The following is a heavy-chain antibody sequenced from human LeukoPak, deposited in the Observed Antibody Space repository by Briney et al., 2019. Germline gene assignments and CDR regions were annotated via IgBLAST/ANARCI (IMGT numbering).Heavy chain of an antibody. CDR3: ARWGSYGSGSGRWFDP. CDR1: GGTISCFY. J-gene: IGHJ5*02. Sequence: NPSENLSPTATVSGGTISCFYWGWIPQPPGKGTKGIGDIYYSGSTNYNPSLKSRVTISVDTSKNQFSLELSSVTAADTAVYYCARWGSYGSGSGRWFDPWGQGTLVTVSS. CDR2: IYYSGST. V-gene: IGHV4-59*01. D-gene: IGHD3-10*01.